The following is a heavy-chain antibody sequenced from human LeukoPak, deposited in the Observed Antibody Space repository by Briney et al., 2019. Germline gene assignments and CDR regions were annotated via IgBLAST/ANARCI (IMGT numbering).Heavy chain of an antibody. CDR2: ISGSGGST. Sequence: GGSLRLSCAASGFTFSSYAMSWVRQAPGKGLEWVSAISGSGGSTYYADSVKGRFTISRDNSKNTLYLQMNSLRAEDTAVYYCAKEGYSSGPRAHYFDYWGQGTLVTVSS. J-gene: IGHJ4*02. V-gene: IGHV3-23*01. D-gene: IGHD6-19*01. CDR3: AKEGYSSGPRAHYFDY. CDR1: GFTFSSYA.